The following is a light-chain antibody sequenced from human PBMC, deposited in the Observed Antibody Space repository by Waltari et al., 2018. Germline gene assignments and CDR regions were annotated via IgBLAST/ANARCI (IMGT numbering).Light chain of an antibody. V-gene: IGLV2-14*03. CDR2: GVT. Sequence: QSALTQPASVSGSPGQSITISCTGPSSDVGGHNFVSWYQQHPGKAPKLIIFGVTNRPSGISDRFSGSKSGNTASLTISGLQAEDEGDYYCSSYRSSAIVVFGGGTKLSVL. CDR3: SSYRSSAIVV. CDR1: SSDVGGHNF. J-gene: IGLJ2*01.